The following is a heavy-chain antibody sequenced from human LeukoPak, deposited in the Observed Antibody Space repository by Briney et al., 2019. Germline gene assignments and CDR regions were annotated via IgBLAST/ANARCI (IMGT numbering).Heavy chain of an antibody. CDR2: LIPIFGTA. Sequence: SVKVSCKASGYTFTSYAISWVRQAPGQGLEWMGGLIPIFGTANYAQKFQGRVTITTDESTSTAYMELSSLRSEDTAVYYCARDLLYDILTGYYYRDAFDIWGQGTMVTVSS. V-gene: IGHV1-69*05. CDR3: ARDLLYDILTGYYYRDAFDI. J-gene: IGHJ3*02. D-gene: IGHD3-9*01. CDR1: GYTFTSYA.